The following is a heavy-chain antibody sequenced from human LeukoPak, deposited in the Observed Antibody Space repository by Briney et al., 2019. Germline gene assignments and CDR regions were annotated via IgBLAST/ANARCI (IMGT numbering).Heavy chain of an antibody. Sequence: ASVKVSCKPSGYSFTSYDINWVRESTGQGLEWMGWMSPKSGHTGYAQNFQGRVTMTRNTSISTAYMELSSLRSEDTAVYYCASSTYYYDSRPYYGMDVWGQGTTVTVSS. CDR3: ASSTYYYDSRPYYGMDV. CDR2: MSPKSGHT. CDR1: GYSFTSYD. D-gene: IGHD3-22*01. V-gene: IGHV1-8*01. J-gene: IGHJ6*02.